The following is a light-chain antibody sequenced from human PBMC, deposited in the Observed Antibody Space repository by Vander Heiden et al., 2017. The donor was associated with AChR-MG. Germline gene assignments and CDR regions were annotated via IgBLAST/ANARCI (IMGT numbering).Light chain of an antibody. J-gene: IGLJ2*01. CDR2: EVT. V-gene: IGLV2-8*01. CDR3: TSYAGSNNLV. Sequence: QSALTQPPSASGSPGQPVTISCTGTSSDVGAYNYVSWYQQHPGKAPKLVIYEVTKRPSGVPDRFSGSKSGNTASLTVSGLQAEDEADYYCTSYAGSNNLVIGGGTKVTVL. CDR1: SSDVGAYNY.